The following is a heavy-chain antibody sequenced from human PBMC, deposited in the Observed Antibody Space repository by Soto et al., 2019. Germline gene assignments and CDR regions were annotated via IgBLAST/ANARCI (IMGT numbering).Heavy chain of an antibody. CDR2: IWYDGSNK. J-gene: IGHJ5*02. CDR1: GFTFSSYG. CDR3: ARGVDSDILTGYYKTDSNWFDP. D-gene: IGHD3-9*01. Sequence: QVQLVESGGGVVQPGRSLRLSCAASGFTFSSYGMHWVRQAPGKGLEWVAVIWYDGSNKYYADSVKGRFTISRDNSKNTLYLQMNSLRAEDSAVYYWARGVDSDILTGYYKTDSNWFDPWGQGTLVTVSS. V-gene: IGHV3-33*01.